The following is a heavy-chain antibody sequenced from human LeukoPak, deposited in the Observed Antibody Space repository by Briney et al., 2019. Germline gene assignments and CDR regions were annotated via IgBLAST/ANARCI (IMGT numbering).Heavy chain of an antibody. V-gene: IGHV1-69*05. CDR1: GYTFTGYY. J-gene: IGHJ3*02. CDR2: IIPIFGTA. Sequence: GASVKVSCKASGYTFTGYYMHWVRQAPGQGLEWMGGIIPIFGTANYAQKFQGRVTITTDESTSTAYMELSSLRSEDTAVYYCARAEIAAAVHDAFDIWGQGTMVTVSS. D-gene: IGHD6-13*01. CDR3: ARAEIAAAVHDAFDI.